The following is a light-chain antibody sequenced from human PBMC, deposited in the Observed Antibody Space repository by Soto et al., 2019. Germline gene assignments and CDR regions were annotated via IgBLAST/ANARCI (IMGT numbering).Light chain of an antibody. Sequence: QSVLTQPASVSGSPGQSITISCTGTSSDVGGYNYVSWYQQHPGKAPKLMIYEVINRPSGVSNRFSGSKSGNTASLTVSGLQAEDEADYFCSSYTSSSTWVFGGGTKLTVL. CDR2: EVI. CDR3: SSYTSSSTWV. J-gene: IGLJ3*02. CDR1: SSDVGGYNY. V-gene: IGLV2-14*01.